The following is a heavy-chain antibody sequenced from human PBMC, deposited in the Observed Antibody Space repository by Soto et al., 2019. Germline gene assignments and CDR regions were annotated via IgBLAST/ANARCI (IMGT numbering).Heavy chain of an antibody. V-gene: IGHV1-18*04. Sequence: QVQLVQSGAEVKKPGASVKVSCKASGYTFTNYGISWVRQAPGQGLEWMGWISAYNGITNYAQNLQGRVTMTTDTSATTAFMELRSLRSDDTAVYYCDRAEKWVTGNMGGYWGQGTLVTVYS. CDR3: DRAEKWVTGNMGGY. CDR2: ISAYNGIT. J-gene: IGHJ4*02. D-gene: IGHD1-1*01. CDR1: GYTFTNYG.